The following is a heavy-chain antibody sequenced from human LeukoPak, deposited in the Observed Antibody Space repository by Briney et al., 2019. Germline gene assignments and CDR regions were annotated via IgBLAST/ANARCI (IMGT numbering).Heavy chain of an antibody. CDR2: ISWNSGSI. CDR1: GFTFDDYA. J-gene: IGHJ4*02. CDR3: AKERVGAGIDY. D-gene: IGHD1-26*01. Sequence: GGSLRLSCAASGFTFDDYAMHWVRKAPGKGLEWVSGISWNSGSIGYADSVKGRFTISRDNAKNSLYLQMNSLRAEDTALYYCAKERVGAGIDYWGQGTLVTVSS. V-gene: IGHV3-9*01.